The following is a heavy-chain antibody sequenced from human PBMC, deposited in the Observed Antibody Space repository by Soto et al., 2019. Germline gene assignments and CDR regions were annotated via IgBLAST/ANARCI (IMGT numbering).Heavy chain of an antibody. CDR1: GYTFTNYY. J-gene: IGHJ6*02. V-gene: IGHV1-46*01. D-gene: IGHD3-9*01. Sequence: ASVKVSCKSSGYTFTNYYMHWVRQAPGQGLEWLGIINPVGGTTSYAQKFQGRVTLTRDTSTSTVYLEMSSLTSEDTAVYFCARGVNYDVLTGPKYYGMDVWGQGTTVTVSS. CDR2: INPVGGTT. CDR3: ARGVNYDVLTGPKYYGMDV.